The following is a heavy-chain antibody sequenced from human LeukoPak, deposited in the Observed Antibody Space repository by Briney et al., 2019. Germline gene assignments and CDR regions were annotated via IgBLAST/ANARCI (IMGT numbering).Heavy chain of an antibody. Sequence: SVKVSCKASGGTFSSYAISWVRQAPGQGLEWMGGIIPIFGTANYAQKFQGRVTITADKSTSTAYMELSSLRSGDTAVYYCASTGSPPPHWFDPWGQGTLVTVSS. D-gene: IGHD4-17*01. J-gene: IGHJ5*02. CDR2: IIPIFGTA. CDR3: ASTGSPPPHWFDP. V-gene: IGHV1-69*06. CDR1: GGTFSSYA.